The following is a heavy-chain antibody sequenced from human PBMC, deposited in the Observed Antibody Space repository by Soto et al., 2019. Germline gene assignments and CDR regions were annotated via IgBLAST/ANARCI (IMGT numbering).Heavy chain of an antibody. D-gene: IGHD5-12*01. V-gene: IGHV3-7*05. Sequence: PGGSLRLSCAASGFTFSSYCMSWVRQAPGKGLEWVAYIKKDGSKRSYGDSVKGRFTISRDNAKNSLYLQMNSLRAEDTAVYYCARSGYDSPHFDYWGQGTLVTVSS. J-gene: IGHJ4*02. CDR1: GFTFSSYC. CDR2: IKKDGSKR. CDR3: ARSGYDSPHFDY.